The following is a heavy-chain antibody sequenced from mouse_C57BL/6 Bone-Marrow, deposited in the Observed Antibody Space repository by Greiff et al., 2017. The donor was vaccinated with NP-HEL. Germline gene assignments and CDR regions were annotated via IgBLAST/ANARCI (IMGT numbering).Heavy chain of an antibody. Sequence: VKLQQPGAELVKPGASVKLSCKASGYTFTSYLMHWVKQRPGRGLEWIGRIDPNSGGTKYNEKFKSKATLTVDKPSSTAYMQLNSLTSEGSAVYDCARYYYGSSSVDYWGQGTTLTVSS. CDR1: GYTFTSYL. J-gene: IGHJ2*01. CDR3: ARYYYGSSSVDY. V-gene: IGHV1-72*01. CDR2: IDPNSGGT. D-gene: IGHD1-1*01.